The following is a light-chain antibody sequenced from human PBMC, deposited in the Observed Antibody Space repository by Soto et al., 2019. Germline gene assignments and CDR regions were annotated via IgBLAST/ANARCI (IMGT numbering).Light chain of an antibody. CDR1: QSLSHSDGKTY. J-gene: IGKJ4*01. CDR2: EVS. V-gene: IGKV2D-29*01. CDR3: MQSLRLHVT. Sequence: DIVLTQTPLSLSVTPGQPASISCKSSQSLSHSDGKTYLYWYLQKPGQPPQLLMYEVSNRVSGVPDRFSGGRSGTDFTLKISRVEAEDVGVYYFMQSLRLHVTFGGGTKVAIK.